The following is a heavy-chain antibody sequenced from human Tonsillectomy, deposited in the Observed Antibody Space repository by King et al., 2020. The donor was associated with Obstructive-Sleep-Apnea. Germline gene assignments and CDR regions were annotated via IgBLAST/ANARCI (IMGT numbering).Heavy chain of an antibody. CDR1: GVSIGSSHYY. CDR3: ARPRTTYTIFSVLDY. CDR2: IYYTGST. Sequence: QLQESGPGLVKPSETLSLTCAVSGVSIGSSHYYWGWVRQPPGKSLEWIGSIYYTGSTHYNPSLKSRVTISVDTSKNQFSLKLTSVTAADTAVYYCARPRTTYTIFSVLDYWGQGSLVTVSS. D-gene: IGHD3-3*01. J-gene: IGHJ4*02. V-gene: IGHV4-39*07.